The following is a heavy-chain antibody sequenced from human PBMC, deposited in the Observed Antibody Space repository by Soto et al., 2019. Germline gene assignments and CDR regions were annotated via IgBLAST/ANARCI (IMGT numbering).Heavy chain of an antibody. V-gene: IGHV4-28*01. J-gene: IGHJ5*02. CDR3: ARHNSQWPNWFDP. D-gene: IGHD1-1*01. Sequence: WIGYIYYSGSTYYNPSLKSRVTMTTDTSTNTAYMDLRSLRSDDTAVYYCARHNSQWPNWFDPWGQGTPVTVSS. CDR2: IYYSGST.